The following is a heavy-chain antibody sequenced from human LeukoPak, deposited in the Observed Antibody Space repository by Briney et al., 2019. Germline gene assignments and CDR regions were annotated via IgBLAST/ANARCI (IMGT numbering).Heavy chain of an antibody. CDR3: ARDRDGGFAFDI. CDR1: GFSFSNYV. Sequence: QPGGSLRLSCAASGFSFSNYVMHWVRQAPGKGLEYVSAIMPNGETRGYANSMKGRFTISRDNSKNTLYLQMGSLRAEDMAIYYCARDRDGGFAFDIWGQGTLVTVSS. CDR2: IMPNGETR. D-gene: IGHD2-15*01. J-gene: IGHJ3*02. V-gene: IGHV3-64*01.